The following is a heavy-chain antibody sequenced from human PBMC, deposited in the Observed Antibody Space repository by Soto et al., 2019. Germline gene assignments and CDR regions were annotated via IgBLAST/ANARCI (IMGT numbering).Heavy chain of an antibody. V-gene: IGHV3-33*01. J-gene: IGHJ3*02. CDR3: ARDRDIVVVVGLDDFDI. CDR2: IWYDGSNK. Sequence: QVQLVESGGGVVQPGRSLRLSCAASGFTFSSYGMHWVRQAPGKGLEWVAVIWYDGSNKYYADSVKGRFTISRDNSKNPLYLQMNSLGAEDTAVYYCARDRDIVVVVGLDDFDIWGQGTMVTVSS. D-gene: IGHD2-15*01. CDR1: GFTFSSYG.